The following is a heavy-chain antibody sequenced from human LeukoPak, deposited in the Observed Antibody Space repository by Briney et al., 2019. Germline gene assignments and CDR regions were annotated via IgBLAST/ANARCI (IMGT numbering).Heavy chain of an antibody. Sequence: SETLSLTCAVYGGSFSVYYWTWIRQPPGKGLEWIGEINHRGSTNHNPSLKSRVTISVDTSKNQFSLKLSSVTAADTAVYYCARFGYGSGSPFLSWGQGTLVTVSS. V-gene: IGHV4-34*01. CDR1: GGSFSVYY. D-gene: IGHD3-10*01. CDR2: INHRGST. J-gene: IGHJ5*02. CDR3: ARFGYGSGSPFLS.